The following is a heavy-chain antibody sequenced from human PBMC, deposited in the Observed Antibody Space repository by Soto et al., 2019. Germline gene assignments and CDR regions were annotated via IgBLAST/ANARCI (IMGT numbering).Heavy chain of an antibody. CDR2: ISAYNGNT. CDR3: ARGVASCGGDCYSNLDFDY. V-gene: IGHV1-18*01. D-gene: IGHD2-21*02. CDR1: GYTFTSYG. Sequence: QVQLVQSGAEVKKPGASVKVSCKASGYTFTSYGISWVRQAPGQGLEWMGWISAYNGNTNYAQKLQGRVTMTTDTSSSTAYMELRSLRSDDTAVYYCARGVASCGGDCYSNLDFDYWGQGALVTVSS. J-gene: IGHJ4*02.